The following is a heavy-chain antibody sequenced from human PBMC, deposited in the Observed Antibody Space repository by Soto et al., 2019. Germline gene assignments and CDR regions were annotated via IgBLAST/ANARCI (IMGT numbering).Heavy chain of an antibody. CDR3: ARGGRGDFWSGYQYYYYGMDV. Sequence: ASVKVSCKASGYTFTGYYMHWVRQAPGQGLEWMGWINPNSGGTNYAQKFQGWVTMTRDTSISTAYMELRSLRSDDTAVYYCARGGRGDFWSGYQYYYYGMDVWGQGTKVTVYS. J-gene: IGHJ6*02. CDR2: INPNSGGT. D-gene: IGHD3-3*01. V-gene: IGHV1-2*04. CDR1: GYTFTGYY.